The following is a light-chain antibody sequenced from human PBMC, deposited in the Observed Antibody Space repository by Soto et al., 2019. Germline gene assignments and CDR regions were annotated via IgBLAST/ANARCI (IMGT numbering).Light chain of an antibody. J-gene: IGKJ5*01. V-gene: IGKV3-11*01. CDR3: QQRNVWPPIT. Sequence: VVLTQSPATLSLSPGERATLSCRARQSVRTSLAWYQHKPGQAPRLVIYDASLRANGVPARFGGSGSGTDFTLTINSLEPEDFAVYYCQQRNVWPPITFGQGTRLEIK. CDR1: QSVRTS. CDR2: DAS.